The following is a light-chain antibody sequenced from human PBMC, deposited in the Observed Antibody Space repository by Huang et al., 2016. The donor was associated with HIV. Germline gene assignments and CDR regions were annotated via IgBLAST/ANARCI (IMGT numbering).Light chain of an antibody. CDR1: QGISNS. CDR2: AAS. V-gene: IGKV1-NL1*01. CDR3: QQYYSTPPIT. J-gene: IGKJ5*01. Sequence: DIQMTQSPSSLSASVGDRVTITCRASQGISNSLAWYQQKPGKARKLLLYAASRLKSGVRSRFSGSGCGTDYALTISSLQPKDFATCYSQQYYSTPPITFGRGTRLEIK.